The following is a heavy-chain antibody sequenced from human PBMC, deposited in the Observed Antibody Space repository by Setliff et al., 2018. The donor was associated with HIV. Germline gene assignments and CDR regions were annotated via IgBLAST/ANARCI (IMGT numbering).Heavy chain of an antibody. V-gene: IGHV3-7*01. Sequence: GGSLRLSCAASGFTFSSYWMSWVRQAPGKGLEWVANIKQDGSEKYYVDSVKGRFTISRDNAKNSLYPQMNSLRAEDTAVYYCAREGGDYYDSSVPDYWGQGTPVTVSS. CDR3: AREGGDYYDSSVPDY. J-gene: IGHJ4*02. D-gene: IGHD3-22*01. CDR2: IKQDGSEK. CDR1: GFTFSSYW.